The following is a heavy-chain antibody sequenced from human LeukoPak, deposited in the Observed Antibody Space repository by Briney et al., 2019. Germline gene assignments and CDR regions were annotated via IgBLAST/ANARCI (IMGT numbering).Heavy chain of an antibody. D-gene: IGHD2-15*01. CDR1: GFTFINYW. V-gene: IGHV3-7*01. CDR2: IKQDGSEQ. Sequence: GRSLRLSCVASGFTFINYWMSWVRQAPGKWLEWVANIKQDGSEQYYVDSVKGRFTVSRDNAKNSLHLQMNSLRAEDTAMYYCATDSPYDYWGQGTLVTVSS. CDR3: ATDSPYDY. J-gene: IGHJ4*02.